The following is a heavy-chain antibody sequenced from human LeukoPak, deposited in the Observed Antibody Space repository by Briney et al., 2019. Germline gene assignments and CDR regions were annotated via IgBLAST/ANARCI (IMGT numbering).Heavy chain of an antibody. Sequence: GASVKVSCKASGYTFTSYDINWVRQATGQGLEWMGWMNPNSGNTGYAQKFQGRVTMTRNTSISTAYMELSSLRSEDTAVYYCARRNYDSSGYYSFDPWGQGTLVTASS. CDR1: GYTFTSYD. D-gene: IGHD3-22*01. CDR2: MNPNSGNT. J-gene: IGHJ5*02. V-gene: IGHV1-8*01. CDR3: ARRNYDSSGYYSFDP.